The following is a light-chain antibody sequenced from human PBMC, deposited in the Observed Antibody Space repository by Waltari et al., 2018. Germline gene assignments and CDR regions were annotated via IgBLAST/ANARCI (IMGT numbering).Light chain of an antibody. CDR2: SAS. Sequence: EVLMTQSPATLSVSPGERATLSCRASQRVNANVAWYQQRPGQAPRLLIYSASTRATGIPARLSGSGDGTAFTLTITSLQSEDFAVYYCQQGYTFGQGTKLEIK. J-gene: IGKJ2*01. V-gene: IGKV3-15*01. CDR1: QRVNAN. CDR3: QQGYT.